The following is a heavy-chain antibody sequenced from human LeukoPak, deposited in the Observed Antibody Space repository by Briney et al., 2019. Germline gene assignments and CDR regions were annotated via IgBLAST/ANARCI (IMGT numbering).Heavy chain of an antibody. V-gene: IGHV3-48*01. D-gene: IGHD5-18*01. Sequence: SGGSLRLSCAASGFTFSSYSMNWVRQAPGKGLEWVSYISSSSSTIYYADSVKGRFTISRDNAKNSLYLQMNSLRAEDTAVYYCARDLFAAVDTAMVTLDPWGQGTLVTVSS. CDR1: GFTFSSYS. CDR2: ISSSSSTI. CDR3: ARDLFAAVDTAMVTLDP. J-gene: IGHJ5*02.